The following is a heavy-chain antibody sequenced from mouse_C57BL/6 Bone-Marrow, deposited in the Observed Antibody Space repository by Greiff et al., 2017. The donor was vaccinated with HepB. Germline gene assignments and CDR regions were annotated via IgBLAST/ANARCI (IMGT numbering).Heavy chain of an antibody. CDR3: ARHGNPMDY. V-gene: IGHV5-6*02. CDR1: GFTFSSYG. Sequence: DVMLVESGGDLVKPGGSLKLSCAASGFTFSSYGMSWVRQTPDKRLEWVATISSGGSYTYYPDSVKGRFTISRDNAKNTLYLQMSSLKTEDTAMYYCARHGNPMDYWGQGTSVTVSS. CDR2: ISSGGSYT. J-gene: IGHJ4*01.